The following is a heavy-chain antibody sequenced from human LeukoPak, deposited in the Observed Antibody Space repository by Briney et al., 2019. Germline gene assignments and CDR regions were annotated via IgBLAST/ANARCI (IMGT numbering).Heavy chain of an antibody. CDR1: GYTFTNYG. Sequence: GASVKVSCKASGYTFTNYGISWVRQAPGQGLEWMGWISAYNGNTNYAQKLQGRVTMTTDTSTGTAYMELRSLRSDDTAVYYCARDRPQLPLVGFDPWGQGTLVTVSS. J-gene: IGHJ5*02. CDR2: ISAYNGNT. CDR3: ARDRPQLPLVGFDP. D-gene: IGHD2-2*01. V-gene: IGHV1-18*01.